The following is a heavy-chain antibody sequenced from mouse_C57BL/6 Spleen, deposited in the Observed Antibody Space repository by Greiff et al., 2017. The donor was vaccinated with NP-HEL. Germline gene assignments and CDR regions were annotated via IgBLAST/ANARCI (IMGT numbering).Heavy chain of an antibody. Sequence: EVQLVESGGGLVKPGGSLKLSCAASGFTFSDYGMHWVRQAPEKGLAWVAYISSGSSTIYYADTVKGRFTISRANAKNTLFLQMTSLRSEDTAMYYGARNYYYGSSYVKYYAMDYWGQGTSVTVSS. J-gene: IGHJ4*01. D-gene: IGHD1-1*01. CDR1: GFTFSDYG. CDR3: ARNYYYGSSYVKYYAMDY. V-gene: IGHV5-17*01. CDR2: ISSGSSTI.